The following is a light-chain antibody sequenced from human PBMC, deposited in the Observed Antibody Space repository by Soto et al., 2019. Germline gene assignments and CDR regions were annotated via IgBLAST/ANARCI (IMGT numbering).Light chain of an antibody. J-gene: IGKJ5*01. CDR1: QSVSRY. CDR2: DAS. CDR3: QQRSNWPPIT. Sequence: EILLTQYPATLSLSPGERATLSWGASQSVSRYLAWYQQKPGQAPRLLIYDASNRATGIPASFSGSGSGTDFTLTISSLETEDFAAYYCQQRSNWPPITFGQGTRLEIK. V-gene: IGKV3-11*01.